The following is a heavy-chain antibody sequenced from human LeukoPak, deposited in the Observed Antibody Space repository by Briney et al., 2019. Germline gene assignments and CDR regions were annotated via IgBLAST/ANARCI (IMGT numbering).Heavy chain of an antibody. CDR1: GFTFSSYG. CDR2: ISGSGGST. D-gene: IGHD4-17*01. V-gene: IGHV3-23*01. J-gene: IGHJ4*02. Sequence: PGGSLRLSCAASGFTFSSYGMSWVRQAPGKGLEWVSAISGSGGSTYYADSVKGRFTISRDNSKNTLYLQMNSLRAEDTAVYYCAKGRLLISLFDYWGQGTLVTVSS. CDR3: AKGRLLISLFDY.